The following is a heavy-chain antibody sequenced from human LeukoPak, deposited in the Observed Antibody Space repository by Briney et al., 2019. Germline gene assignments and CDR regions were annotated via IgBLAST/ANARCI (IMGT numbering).Heavy chain of an antibody. J-gene: IGHJ5*01. V-gene: IGHV3-23*01. D-gene: IGHD1-14*01. CDR3: TRGTYWYNY. Sequence: PGGSLRLSCAASGFTLSNYAMSWVRQAPGKGLEWVSGISGSSGRTSYADSVRGRFTISRDNARSPLYLQLNSLRAEDTAVYYCTRGTYWYNYWGRGTLVTVSS. CDR2: ISGSSGRT. CDR1: GFTLSNYA.